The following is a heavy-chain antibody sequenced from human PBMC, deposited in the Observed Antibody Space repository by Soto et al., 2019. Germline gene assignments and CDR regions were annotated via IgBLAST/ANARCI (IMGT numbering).Heavy chain of an antibody. CDR1: GYTFTSYG. CDR3: ARAQTNGDYVENYYFDY. Sequence: QVQLVQSGAEVKKPGASVKVSCKASGYTFTSYGISWVRQGPGQGLEWMGWISAYNGNTNYAQKLQGRVTMTTDTSTSTAYMELRSLRSDDTAVYYCARAQTNGDYVENYYFDYWGQGTLVTVSS. CDR2: ISAYNGNT. V-gene: IGHV1-18*01. D-gene: IGHD4-17*01. J-gene: IGHJ4*02.